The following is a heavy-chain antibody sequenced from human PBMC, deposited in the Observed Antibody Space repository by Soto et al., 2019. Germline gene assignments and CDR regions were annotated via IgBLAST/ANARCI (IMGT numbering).Heavy chain of an antibody. CDR3: AKETYYYDGSGYSPFDY. CDR2: ISYDGSNK. D-gene: IGHD3-22*01. J-gene: IGHJ4*02. V-gene: IGHV3-30*18. Sequence: QVQLVESGGGVVQPGRSLRLSCAASGFTFSSYGMHWVRQAPGKGLEWVAVISYDGSNKYYADSVKGRFTISRDNSKNTLSLQMNSLRAEDTAVYYCAKETYYYDGSGYSPFDYWGQGTLVTVSS. CDR1: GFTFSSYG.